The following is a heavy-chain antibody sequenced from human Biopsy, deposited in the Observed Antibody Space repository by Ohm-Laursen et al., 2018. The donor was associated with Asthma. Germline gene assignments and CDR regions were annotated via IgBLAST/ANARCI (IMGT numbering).Heavy chain of an antibody. CDR3: ARAIRLEDFLTGSFTSYFDN. D-gene: IGHD3/OR15-3a*01. Sequence: PTQTLTLTCTFSGFSLKIGAVGVGWIRQPPGKAPECLAVIYWIDDKYYSPSLRNRLTVSKDASRNRVVLAMTNIEPRDTATYFCARAIRLEDFLTGSFTSYFDNWDLGTRVSVS. V-gene: IGHV2-5*01. CDR1: GFSLKIGAVG. J-gene: IGHJ4*01. CDR2: IYWIDDK.